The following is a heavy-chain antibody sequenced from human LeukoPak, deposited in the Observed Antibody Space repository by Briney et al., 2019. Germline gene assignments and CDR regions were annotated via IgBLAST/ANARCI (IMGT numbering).Heavy chain of an antibody. CDR1: GGSISSYY. D-gene: IGHD6-13*01. CDR2: IYYSGST. V-gene: IGHV4-59*08. CDR3: ARWPYSSSWYGY. Sequence: SETLSLTCTVSGGSISSYYWSWIRQPPGKGLEWIGYIYYSGSTYYNPSLKSRVTISVDTSKNQFSLKLSSVTAADTAVYYCARWPYSSSWYGYWGQGTLVTVSS. J-gene: IGHJ4*02.